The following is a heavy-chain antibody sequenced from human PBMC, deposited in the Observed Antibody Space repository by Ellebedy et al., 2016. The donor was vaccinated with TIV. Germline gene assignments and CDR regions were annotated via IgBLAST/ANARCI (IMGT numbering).Heavy chain of an antibody. D-gene: IGHD3-22*01. CDR3: ARGSSGYPFAVADY. V-gene: IGHV1-18*04. CDR1: GYTFTSYG. Sequence: AASVKVSCKTSGYTFTSYGISWVRQAPGQGLEWMGWISAYNGNTNYAQMLQGRVTMTTDTFTSTAYMELRSLRSDDTAVYYCARGSSGYPFAVADYWGQGTLVTVSS. CDR2: ISAYNGNT. J-gene: IGHJ4*02.